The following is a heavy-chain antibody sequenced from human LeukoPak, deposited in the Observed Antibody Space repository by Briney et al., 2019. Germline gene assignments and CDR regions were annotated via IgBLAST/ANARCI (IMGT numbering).Heavy chain of an antibody. CDR3: ARDEYSYGPLDYGDY. V-gene: IGHV3-21*01. J-gene: IGHJ4*02. CDR2: ISSSSSYI. Sequence: PGGSLRLSCAASGFTFSSYSMNWVRQAPGKGLEWVSSISSSSSYIYYADSVKGRFTISRDNAKNSLYLQMNSLRAEDTAVYYCARDEYSYGPLDYGDYWGQGTLVTVSS. D-gene: IGHD5-18*01. CDR1: GFTFSSYS.